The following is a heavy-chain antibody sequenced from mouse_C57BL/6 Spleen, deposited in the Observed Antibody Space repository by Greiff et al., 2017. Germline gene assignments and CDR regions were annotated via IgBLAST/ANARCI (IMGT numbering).Heavy chain of an antibody. J-gene: IGHJ1*03. V-gene: IGHV1-22*01. CDR2: INPNNGGT. CDR1: GYTFTDYN. CDR3: ARDYGSSRYWYFDV. Sequence: EVMLVESGPELVKPGASVKMSCKASGYTFTDYNMHWVKQSHGKSLEWIGYINPNNGGTSYNQKFKGKATLTVNKSSSTAYMELRSLTSEDSAVYYCARDYGSSRYWYFDVWGTGTTVTVSS. D-gene: IGHD1-1*01.